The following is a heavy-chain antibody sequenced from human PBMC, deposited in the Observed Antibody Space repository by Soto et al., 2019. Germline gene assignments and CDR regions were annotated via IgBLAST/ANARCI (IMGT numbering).Heavy chain of an antibody. Sequence: SETLSLTCTVSGGSISSGDYYWSWIRQTPGKGLEWMGYIYYSGNTYYNPSLKSRATISVDTSKNQFSLKLNSVTAADTAVYYCAREGAGNGMDVWGQGTTVTVSS. CDR2: IYYSGNT. V-gene: IGHV4-30-4*01. CDR3: AREGAGNGMDV. J-gene: IGHJ6*02. CDR1: GGSISSGDYY.